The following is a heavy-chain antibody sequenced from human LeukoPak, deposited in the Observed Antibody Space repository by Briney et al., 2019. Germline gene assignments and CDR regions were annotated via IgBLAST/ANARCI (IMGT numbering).Heavy chain of an antibody. CDR2: ITGSGGST. J-gene: IGHJ4*02. CDR3: AKTDTGNYYDRFDC. V-gene: IGHV3-23*01. Sequence: GGSLRLSCAASGFTFGSYAMNWVRQAPGKGLEWVSAITGSGGSTYYADSVKGRFTISRDNSENTFYLQMNSLRAEDTAVYYCAKTDTGNYYDRFDCWGQGTLVTVSS. D-gene: IGHD3-10*01. CDR1: GFTFGSYA.